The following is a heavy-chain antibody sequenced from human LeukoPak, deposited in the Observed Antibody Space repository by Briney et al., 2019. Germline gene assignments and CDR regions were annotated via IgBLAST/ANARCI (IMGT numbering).Heavy chain of an antibody. CDR1: GFTFSSYS. CDR3: ARALGYCSSTSCYAGAFDI. J-gene: IGHJ3*02. D-gene: IGHD2-2*01. V-gene: IGHV3-21*01. Sequence: GGSLRLSCAASGFTFSSYSMNWVRQAPGKGLEWVSSISSSSYIYCADSVKGRYTISRDNAKNSRYLQMNSLRAEDTAVYYCARALGYCSSTSCYAGAFDIWGQGTMVTVSS. CDR2: ISSSSYI.